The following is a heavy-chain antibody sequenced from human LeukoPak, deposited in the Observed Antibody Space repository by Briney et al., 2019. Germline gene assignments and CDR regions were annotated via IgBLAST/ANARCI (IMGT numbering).Heavy chain of an antibody. D-gene: IGHD4-17*01. CDR1: GFTLRSYD. CDR3: AGYGDYSY. V-gene: IGHV3-48*01. Sequence: GGSLRLSCGASGFTLRSYDMHWVRQAPGRGLEWVAYSSLTTSSTFYADSVKGRFTISRDNAENSLYLQMNSLRAEDTAVYYCAGYGDYSYWGQGTLVTVSS. CDR2: SSLTTSST. J-gene: IGHJ4*02.